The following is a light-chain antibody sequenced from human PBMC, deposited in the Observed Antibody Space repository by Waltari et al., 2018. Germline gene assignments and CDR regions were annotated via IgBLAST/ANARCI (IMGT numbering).Light chain of an antibody. V-gene: IGLV2-14*01. CDR3: SSYTTSNTWV. Sequence: QSALTQPASVSGSPGQSLTISCTGTSSVVGAFHLLSWYQHPPGKAPKLMIFEVTDRPSGVSNRFSGSKSGNTASLTISGLQAEDEADYYCSSYTTSNTWVFGGGTKVTVL. CDR2: EVT. CDR1: SSVVGAFHL. J-gene: IGLJ3*02.